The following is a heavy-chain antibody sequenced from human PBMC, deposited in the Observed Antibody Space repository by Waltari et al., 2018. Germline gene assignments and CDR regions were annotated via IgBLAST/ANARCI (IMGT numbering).Heavy chain of an antibody. V-gene: IGHV3-66*02. CDR1: GFTVSGNY. CDR2: MYSGGST. D-gene: IGHD1-1*01. Sequence: GLVQPGGSLRLSCAASGFTVSGNYMNWVRQAPGMGLEWVSVMYSGGSTYYADSVKGRFTVSRDTSKNTMYLQMNSLRAEDTAVYYCARDPEQQLEHWYFDLWGRGTLVTVSS. CDR3: ARDPEQQLEHWYFDL. J-gene: IGHJ2*01.